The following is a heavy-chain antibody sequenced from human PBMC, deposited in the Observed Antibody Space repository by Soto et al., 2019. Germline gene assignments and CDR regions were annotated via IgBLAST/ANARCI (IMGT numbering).Heavy chain of an antibody. CDR2: IYHSGST. D-gene: IGHD6-13*01. V-gene: IGHV4-30-2*01. Sequence: SETLSLTCAVSGGSISSGGYSWSWIRRPPGKGLEWIGYIYHSGSTYYNPSLKSRVTISVDRSKNQFSLKLSSVTAADTAVYYCASGQQLVRNYWGQGTLVTVSS. J-gene: IGHJ4*02. CDR3: ASGQQLVRNY. CDR1: GGSISSGGYS.